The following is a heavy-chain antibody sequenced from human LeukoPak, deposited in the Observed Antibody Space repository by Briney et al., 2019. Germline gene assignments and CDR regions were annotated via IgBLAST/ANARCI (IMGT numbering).Heavy chain of an antibody. D-gene: IGHD3-3*01. CDR2: IKQDGSEK. CDR3: ARDEHVTIFGVVINYGMDV. CDR1: GFTFSSYS. Sequence: GGSLRLSCAASGFTFSSYSMNWVRQAPGKGLEWVANIKQDGSEKYYVDSVKGRFTISRDNAKNSLYLQMNSLRAEDTAVYYCARDEHVTIFGVVINYGMDVWGQGTTVTVSS. V-gene: IGHV3-7*03. J-gene: IGHJ6*02.